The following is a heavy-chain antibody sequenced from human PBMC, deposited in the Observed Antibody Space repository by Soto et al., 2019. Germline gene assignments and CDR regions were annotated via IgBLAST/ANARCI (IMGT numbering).Heavy chain of an antibody. CDR2: TYYRSKWSY. CDR3: ARGRHSCFDY. D-gene: IGHD1-26*01. CDR1: GDSVSTNSVA. V-gene: IGHV6-1*01. Sequence: QVQLQQSGPGLVKPSQTLSLTCAISGDSVSTNSVAWNWLRQSPSRGLEWLGRTYYRSKWSYDYAVSVKSRITINPATSKNQFSLQLNSVIPEDTAVYYCARGRHSCFDYWGQGTLVTVSS. J-gene: IGHJ4*02.